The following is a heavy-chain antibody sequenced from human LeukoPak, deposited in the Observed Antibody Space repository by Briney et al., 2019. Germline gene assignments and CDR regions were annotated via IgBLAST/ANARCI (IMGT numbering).Heavy chain of an antibody. CDR3: ARYGGSPSNYFDY. V-gene: IGHV4-59*08. CDR2: VYYSGST. Sequence: PSETLSVTCTVSGGSISGYYWSWIRQPPGKGLEWIGYVYYSGSTNYNPSLKSRVTISVDTSKNQFSLKLNSVTAADTAVYYCARYGGSPSNYFDYWGQGTLVTVSS. D-gene: IGHD1-26*01. CDR1: GGSISGYY. J-gene: IGHJ4*02.